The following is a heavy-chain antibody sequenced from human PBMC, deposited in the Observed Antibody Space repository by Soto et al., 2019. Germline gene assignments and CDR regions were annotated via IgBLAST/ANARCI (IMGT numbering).Heavy chain of an antibody. J-gene: IGHJ6*03. Sequence: GGSLRLSCEASGFTFSSFGMNWVRQAPGKGLEWLSYITIGSDTIYYADSVKGRFTISRDNAKKSLYLQMNSLRVEDTAVYYCARLTGRYYYMDVWGKGTTVTV. CDR1: GFTFSSFG. V-gene: IGHV3-48*01. D-gene: IGHD3-9*01. CDR2: ITIGSDTI. CDR3: ARLTGRYYYMDV.